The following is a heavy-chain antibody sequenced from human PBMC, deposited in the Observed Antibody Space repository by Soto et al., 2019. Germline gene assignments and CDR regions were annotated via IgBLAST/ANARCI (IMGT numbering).Heavy chain of an antibody. CDR3: ASQDYSSSTDASFLVNGYFDL. Sequence: QMQLQESGPGLVRPSGTLSLTCGVSGGSISSSKWWTWVRQPPGKGPEWIGEKYRSGSTNYNPSLTRRVTLPLDKSKNQFSRTLNSVTAADTAVYYCASQDYSSSTDASFLVNGYFDLWGRGILVTVSS. D-gene: IGHD6-6*01. V-gene: IGHV4-4*02. CDR2: KYRSGST. CDR1: GGSISSSKW. J-gene: IGHJ2*01.